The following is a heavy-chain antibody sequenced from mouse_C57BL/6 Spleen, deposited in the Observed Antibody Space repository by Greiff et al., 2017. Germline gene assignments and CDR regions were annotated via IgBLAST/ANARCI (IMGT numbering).Heavy chain of an antibody. CDR2: IDPETGGT. CDR1: GYTFTDYE. D-gene: IGHD2-4*01. V-gene: IGHV1-15*01. CDR3: ARVGYDYDRDFDY. J-gene: IGHJ2*01. Sequence: QVQLQQSGAELVRPGASVTLSCKASGYTFTDYEMHWVKQTPVHGLEWIGAIDPETGGTAYNQKFKGKAILTADKSSSTAYMELRSLTSEDSAGYYCARVGYDYDRDFDYWGQGTTLTVSS.